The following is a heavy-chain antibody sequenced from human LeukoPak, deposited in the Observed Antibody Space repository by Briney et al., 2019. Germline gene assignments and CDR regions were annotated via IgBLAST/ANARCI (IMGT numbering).Heavy chain of an antibody. CDR3: ARDPYAPPSSDLQRFDS. D-gene: IGHD6-19*01. CDR1: GFTFSSYA. CDR2: ISYDGSNK. J-gene: IGHJ5*01. V-gene: IGHV3-30-3*01. Sequence: PGGSLRLSCAASGFTFSSYAMHWVRQAPGKGLEWVAVISYDGSNKYYADSVKGRFTISRDNSKNTLYLQMNSLRAEDTAVYYCARDPYAPPSSDLQRFDSWGQGTLVTVSS.